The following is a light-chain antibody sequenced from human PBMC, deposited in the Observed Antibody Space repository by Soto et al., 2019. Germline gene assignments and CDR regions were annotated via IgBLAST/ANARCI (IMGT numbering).Light chain of an antibody. V-gene: IGLV2-14*01. CDR3: SSYTGSSTFVYV. CDR1: SSDVGGYNY. J-gene: IGLJ1*01. CDR2: DVT. Sequence: QSVLTQPASVSGSPGQSITISCTGTSSDVGGYNYVSWYQQHPGKAPKLVIYDVTNRPSGVSDRFSGSRSGNTASLTISGLQSEDEAYYYCSSYTGSSTFVYVFVTGSKVTVL.